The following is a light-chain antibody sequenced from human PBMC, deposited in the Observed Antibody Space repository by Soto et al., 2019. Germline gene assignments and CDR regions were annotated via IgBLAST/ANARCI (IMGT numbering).Light chain of an antibody. CDR1: QSIGGD. J-gene: IGKJ3*01. V-gene: IGKV3-15*01. CDR2: RAS. CDR3: QQFKDLPIT. Sequence: EIVMTQSPATLSVSPGERATLSCRASQSIGGDLAWYQQKPGQAPRLLIYRASTRATGIPARFSGSGFGTDFTLTISSLQSEYFAVYYCQQFKDLPITFGPDTGVDS.